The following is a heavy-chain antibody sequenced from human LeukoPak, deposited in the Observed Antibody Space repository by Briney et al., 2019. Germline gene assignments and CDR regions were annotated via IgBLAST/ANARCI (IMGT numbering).Heavy chain of an antibody. CDR3: ARALPHYYDSSGYVLGY. Sequence: SVKVSCKASGYTFTGYYMHWVRQAPGQGLEWMGGIIPIFGTANYAQKFQGRVTITADESTSTAYMELSSLRSEDTAVYYCARALPHYYDSSGYVLGYWGQGTLVTVSS. CDR1: GYTFTGYY. D-gene: IGHD3-22*01. J-gene: IGHJ4*02. CDR2: IIPIFGTA. V-gene: IGHV1-69*13.